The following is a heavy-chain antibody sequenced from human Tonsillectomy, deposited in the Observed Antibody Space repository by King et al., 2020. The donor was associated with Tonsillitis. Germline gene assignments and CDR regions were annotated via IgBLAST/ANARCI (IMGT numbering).Heavy chain of an antibody. CDR1: GGTFSSYG. V-gene: IGHV1-69*09. D-gene: IGHD3-22*01. CDR2: IIPMSNIT. CDR3: ARNVPGYYDSSGYYYYFDY. Sequence: VQLVESGAEVKKPGSSVKVSCTASGGTFSSYGISWVRQAPGQGLEWMGRIIPMSNITNYAQKFQGRVTITADKSTSTAYMELSSLRSEDTAVYYCARNVPGYYDSSGYYYYFDYWGQGTLVTVSS. J-gene: IGHJ4*02.